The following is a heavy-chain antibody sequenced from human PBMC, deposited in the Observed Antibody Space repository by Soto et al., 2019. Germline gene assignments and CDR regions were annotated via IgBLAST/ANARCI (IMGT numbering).Heavy chain of an antibody. D-gene: IGHD4-17*01. V-gene: IGHV4-38-2*01. CDR1: GEYISNGYY. CDR2: IFHSGTT. Sequence: SETLSLTCAVSGEYISNGYYWAWIRQPPGKWLEWIGSIFHSGTTYYNPSIKSRVTIAVDTSKNQFSLKLSSVTAADSAVYYCARSMNDYGDYVTFDYWGQGTLVTVSS. CDR3: ARSMNDYGDYVTFDY. J-gene: IGHJ4*02.